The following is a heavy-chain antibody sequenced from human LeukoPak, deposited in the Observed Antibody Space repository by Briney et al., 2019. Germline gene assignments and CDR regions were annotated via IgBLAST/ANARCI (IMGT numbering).Heavy chain of an antibody. J-gene: IGHJ4*02. D-gene: IGHD3-10*01. CDR1: GYTFTTYG. CDR2: ISGSNGNT. CDR3: ARDRDRMVQGVTALFDS. V-gene: IGHV1-18*04. Sequence: ASVKVSCKTSGYTFTTYGISWVRQAPGQGLEWMGWISGSNGNTKYAQKVQGRVTMTTDTSTTTAYMEVRSLRSDDTAVHYCARDRDRMVQGVTALFDSWGQGTLVTVSS.